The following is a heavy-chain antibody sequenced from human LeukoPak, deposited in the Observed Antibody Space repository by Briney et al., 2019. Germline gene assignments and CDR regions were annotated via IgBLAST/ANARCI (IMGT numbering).Heavy chain of an antibody. D-gene: IGHD1-26*01. CDR2: INHSGST. J-gene: IGHJ4*02. V-gene: IGHV4-34*01. Sequence: PSETLSLTCAVYGGSFSGYYWSWIRQPPGKGLEWIGEINHSGSTNYNPSLKSRVTISVDTSKNQLSLKLSSVTAADTAVYYCARVSVGATKYMGYWGQGTLVTVSS. CDR1: GGSFSGYY. CDR3: ARVSVGATKYMGY.